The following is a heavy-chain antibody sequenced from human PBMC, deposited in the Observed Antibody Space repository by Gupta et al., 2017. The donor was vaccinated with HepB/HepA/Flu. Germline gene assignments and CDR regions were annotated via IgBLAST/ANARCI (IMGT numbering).Heavy chain of an antibody. D-gene: IGHD5-18*01. Sequence: QVQLRQWGAGLLKPSETLSLTCGVHDESFSSYYWTWVRQPPGKGLEWIGEVNHRGSTNYNPSLKSRIIISVDTAKNQFSLELRSVTAADTAVYYCARINYSHGHGFDPWGQGTLVTVSS. V-gene: IGHV4-34*01. J-gene: IGHJ5*02. CDR3: ARINYSHGHGFDP. CDR2: VNHRGST. CDR1: DESFSSYY.